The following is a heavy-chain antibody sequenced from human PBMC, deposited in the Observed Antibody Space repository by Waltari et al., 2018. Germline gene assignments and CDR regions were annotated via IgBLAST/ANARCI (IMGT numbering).Heavy chain of an antibody. J-gene: IGHJ4*02. CDR3: AREFTTYSYGWGRFDY. CDR1: GGSISSGSYY. CDR2: IYTSGST. Sequence: QVQLQESGPGLVKPSQTLSLTFTVSGGSISSGSYYWSWIRQPAGKGLEWIGRIYTSGSTNYNPSLKSRVTISVDTSKNQFSLKLSSVTAADTAVYYCAREFTTYSYGWGRFDYWGQGTLVTVSS. V-gene: IGHV4-61*02. D-gene: IGHD5-18*01.